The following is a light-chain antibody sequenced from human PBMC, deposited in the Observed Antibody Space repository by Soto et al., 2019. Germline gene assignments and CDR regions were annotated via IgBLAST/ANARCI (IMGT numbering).Light chain of an antibody. CDR1: NSNIGTGYD. V-gene: IGLV1-40*03. Sequence: QAVVTQPPSVSGAPGQRVTISCTGSNSNIGTGYDVHWYQQLPGSAPKLLIYDDDNRPSGVPDRFSASKSGASASLVITGLQAEDEADYYCHSYDSSLSAVIFGGGTKLTVL. J-gene: IGLJ2*01. CDR2: DDD. CDR3: HSYDSSLSAVI.